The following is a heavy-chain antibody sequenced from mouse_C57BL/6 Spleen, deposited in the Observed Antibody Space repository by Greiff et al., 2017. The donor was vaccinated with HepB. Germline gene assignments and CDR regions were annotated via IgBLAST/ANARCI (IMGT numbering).Heavy chain of an antibody. Sequence: EVQLQESGGGLVQPGGSMKLSCVASGFTFSNYWLNWVRQSPEKGLEWVAQISLTSDNYAAHDAESVKGRFTISRDDSKSSVYLQMNNLRAEDNWTYYCTNGYPFAYWGQGTLFTVSA. CDR3: TNGYPFAY. J-gene: IGHJ3*01. D-gene: IGHD2-2*01. V-gene: IGHV6-3*01. CDR1: GFTFSNYW. CDR2: ISLTSDNYAA.